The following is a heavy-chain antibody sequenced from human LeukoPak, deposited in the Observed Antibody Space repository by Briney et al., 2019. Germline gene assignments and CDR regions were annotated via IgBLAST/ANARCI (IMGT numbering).Heavy chain of an antibody. CDR1: GFTFSSYA. J-gene: IGHJ3*01. D-gene: IGHD3-22*01. V-gene: IGHV3-30*01. Sequence: GGSLRLSCAASGFTFSSYAMHWVRQAPGKGLEWVTVISYDGSNKYYADSVKGRFTISRDNSKNTLYLQMNSLRAEDTAVYYCARDLSMWDYYDSSGYYSWGQGTMVTVSS. CDR2: ISYDGSNK. CDR3: ARDLSMWDYYDSSGYYS.